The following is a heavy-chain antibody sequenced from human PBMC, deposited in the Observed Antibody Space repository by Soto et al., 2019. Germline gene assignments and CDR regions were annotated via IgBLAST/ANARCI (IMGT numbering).Heavy chain of an antibody. V-gene: IGHV1-46*01. Sequence: QVQLVQSGAEVKKPVASVKVSCKASGYIFTNHYIHWVRQAPGQGLEWMGIINPSGGSTNYLQKFQGRVTMTRDTSTSTVYMELSSLRSEDTAVYFCARADYYDSSGFYYDYWGQGTLVTVSS. CDR3: ARADYYDSSGFYYDY. D-gene: IGHD3-22*01. CDR2: INPSGGST. CDR1: GYIFTNHY. J-gene: IGHJ4*02.